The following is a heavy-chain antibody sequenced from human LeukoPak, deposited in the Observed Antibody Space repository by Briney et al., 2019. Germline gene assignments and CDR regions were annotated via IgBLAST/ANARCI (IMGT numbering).Heavy chain of an antibody. V-gene: IGHV4-59*01. Sequence: SETLSLTCTVSGGSISSYYWSWIRQPPGKGLEWIGYIYYSGSTNYNPSLKSRVTISVDTSKNQFSLKLSSVTAADTAVYYCARSRFGEQPNAFDIGGQGTMVTVSS. CDR2: IYYSGST. D-gene: IGHD3-10*01. J-gene: IGHJ3*02. CDR1: GGSISSYY. CDR3: ARSRFGEQPNAFDI.